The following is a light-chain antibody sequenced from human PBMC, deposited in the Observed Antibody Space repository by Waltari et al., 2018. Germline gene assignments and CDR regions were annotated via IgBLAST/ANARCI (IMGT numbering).Light chain of an antibody. CDR1: QSVGKY. CDR2: ETY. V-gene: IGKV3-20*01. CDR3: QKYESLPAT. J-gene: IGKJ1*01. Sequence: EIVLTQSPGTLSLSPGERATLSCRAIQSVGKYLAWYQQRPGQAPRLLIYETYRRATGTPDRFSGSGSGTDFSLTISRLEPEEFAVYYCQKYESLPATFGQGTTVEIK.